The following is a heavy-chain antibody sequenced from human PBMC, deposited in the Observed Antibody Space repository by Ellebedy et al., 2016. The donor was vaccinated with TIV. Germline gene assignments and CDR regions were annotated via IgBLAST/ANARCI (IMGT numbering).Heavy chain of an antibody. Sequence: ASVKVSXKASRYTFTSFLMHWVRQAPGQGLEWMGVINPSGGATSYAPKFHGRATMTRDTSTTTVYLFLSSLTSDDTAVYYCARGRDALDLWGPGTMVTVSS. CDR2: INPSGGAT. CDR1: RYTFTSFL. J-gene: IGHJ3*01. V-gene: IGHV1-46*01. CDR3: ARGRDALDL.